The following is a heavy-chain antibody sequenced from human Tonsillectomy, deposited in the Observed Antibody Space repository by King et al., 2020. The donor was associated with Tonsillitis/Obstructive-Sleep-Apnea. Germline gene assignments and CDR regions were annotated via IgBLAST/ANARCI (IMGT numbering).Heavy chain of an antibody. J-gene: IGHJ6*02. D-gene: IGHD3-3*01. Sequence: QLVQSGAEVKKPGASVQVSCKASGYTFNTYHMHWVRQAPGQGLEWMGIINPSAGTTSYAQKFQGRVTMTRDTSTSTVYMELSSLRPEDTAVYYCSTSRYDFWSGHYTGVSDYNRMDVWGQGTTVTVSS. CDR1: GYTFNTYH. V-gene: IGHV1-46*02. CDR2: INPSAGTT. CDR3: STSRYDFWSGHYTGVSDYNRMDV.